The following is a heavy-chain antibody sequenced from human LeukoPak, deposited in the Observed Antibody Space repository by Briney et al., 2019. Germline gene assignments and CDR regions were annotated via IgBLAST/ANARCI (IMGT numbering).Heavy chain of an antibody. CDR2: ISGYNGKT. Sequence: GASVKVSCKASGYTFNTYGITWVRQAPGQGLEWMGWISGYNGKTKYAQNLQDRVTMTTDTSTTTAYMELRSLRSDDTAVYYRARAVAAVDNWFDPWGQGTLVIVSS. V-gene: IGHV1-18*01. CDR1: GYTFNTYG. D-gene: IGHD6-19*01. J-gene: IGHJ5*02. CDR3: ARAVAAVDNWFDP.